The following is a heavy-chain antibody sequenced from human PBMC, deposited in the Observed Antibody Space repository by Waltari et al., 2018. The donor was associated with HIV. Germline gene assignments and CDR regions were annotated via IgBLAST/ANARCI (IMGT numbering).Heavy chain of an antibody. CDR1: GGSINRYY. Sequence: QVQLQESGPGLLKPSETLSLTCTVSGGSINRYYWSCIRQPAGKGLEWIGRIYSSGSTNYNPSLKSRITMSVDTSKNMFSLKVSSVTAADTAVYYCAREDYDFWSGYNYNWFDPWGQGTLVTVSS. V-gene: IGHV4-4*07. D-gene: IGHD3-3*01. CDR3: AREDYDFWSGYNYNWFDP. CDR2: IYSSGST. J-gene: IGHJ5*02.